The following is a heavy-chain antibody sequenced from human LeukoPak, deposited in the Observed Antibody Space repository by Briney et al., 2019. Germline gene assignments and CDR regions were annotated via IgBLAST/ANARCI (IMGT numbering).Heavy chain of an antibody. Sequence: SVKVSCKASGGTFSSYAISWVRQAPGQGLEWMGGIIPIFGTANYAQKFQGRVTITADESTSTAYMELSSLRSEDTAVYYCARGQLGDDNWFGELLGWFDPWGQGTLVTVSS. CDR1: GGTFSSYA. J-gene: IGHJ5*02. D-gene: IGHD3-10*01. CDR2: IIPIFGTA. CDR3: ARGQLGDDNWFGELLGWFDP. V-gene: IGHV1-69*13.